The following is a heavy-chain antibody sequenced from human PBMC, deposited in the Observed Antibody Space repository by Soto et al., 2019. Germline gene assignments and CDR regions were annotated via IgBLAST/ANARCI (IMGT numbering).Heavy chain of an antibody. CDR3: ARGCGGDCRLFDY. V-gene: IGHV1-18*04. D-gene: IGHD2-21*02. Sequence: QVQLVQSGAEVKKPGASVKVSCETSGYTFTTYGITWVRQAPGQGLEWMGWITTYNGNANYAQKLQGRVTMTIDTATSTAYMELRSLRSDDTAVYYGARGCGGDCRLFDYWGQGTLVTVS. CDR1: GYTFTTYG. J-gene: IGHJ4*02. CDR2: ITTYNGNA.